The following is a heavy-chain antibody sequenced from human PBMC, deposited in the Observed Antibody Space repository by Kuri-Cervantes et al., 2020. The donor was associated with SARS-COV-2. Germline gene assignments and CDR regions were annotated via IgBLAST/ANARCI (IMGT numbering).Heavy chain of an antibody. V-gene: IGHV4-38-2*02. CDR2: IYHSGST. D-gene: IGHD6-6*01. J-gene: IGHJ5*02. CDR1: GYSISSGYY. Sequence: GSLRLSCAVSGYSISSGYYWGWIRQPPGKGLEWIGSIYHSGSTYYNPSLKSRVTISVDTSKNQFSLKLSSVTAADTAVYYCARDEYSSSGGWLDPWGQGTLVTDSS. CDR3: ARDEYSSSGGWLDP.